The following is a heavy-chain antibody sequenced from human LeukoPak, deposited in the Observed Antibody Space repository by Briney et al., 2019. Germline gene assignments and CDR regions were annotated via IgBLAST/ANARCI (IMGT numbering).Heavy chain of an antibody. D-gene: IGHD3-10*01. Sequence: SETPSLTCIVSGDSITNHYWSLIRRPPEKGLEWIGYIYYSGSINYNPSLKSRVTISVDTSRNQFSMKLNSVTAADTAVYYCAGSGGLSNQGAVFDYWGQGTLVTVSS. CDR1: GDSITNHY. CDR3: AGSGGLSNQGAVFDY. CDR2: IYYSGSI. V-gene: IGHV4-59*11. J-gene: IGHJ4*02.